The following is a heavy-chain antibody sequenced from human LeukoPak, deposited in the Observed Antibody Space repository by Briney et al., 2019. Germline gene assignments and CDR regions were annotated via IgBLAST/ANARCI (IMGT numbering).Heavy chain of an antibody. CDR1: GFTFSSYW. Sequence: PGGSLRLSCAASGFTFSSYWMSWVRQAPGKGLERVANIKQGGSEKYYVDSVKGRFTISRDNAKNSLYLQMNSLRAEDTAVYYCARDPHPERHFDYWGQGTLVTVSS. CDR3: ARDPHPERHFDY. CDR2: IKQGGSEK. V-gene: IGHV3-7*01. J-gene: IGHJ4*02.